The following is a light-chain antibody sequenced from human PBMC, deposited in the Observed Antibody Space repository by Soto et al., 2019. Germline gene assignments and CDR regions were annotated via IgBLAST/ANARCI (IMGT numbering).Light chain of an antibody. CDR1: SSDVGGYNY. CDR2: DVS. Sequence: QSALTQPASVSGFPGQSITISCTGTSSDVGGYNYVSWYQQHPGKAPKFMIYDVSNRPSGVSNRFSGSKSGNTASLTISGLQAEDEADYYCCSYTTSNTRQIVFGTGTKSPS. V-gene: IGLV2-14*01. J-gene: IGLJ1*01. CDR3: CSYTTSNTRQIV.